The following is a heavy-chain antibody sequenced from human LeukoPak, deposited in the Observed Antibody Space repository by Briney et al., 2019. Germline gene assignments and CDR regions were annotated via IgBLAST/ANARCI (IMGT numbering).Heavy chain of an antibody. CDR3: ARGFCSGGSCYSYDY. Sequence: ASVKVSCKASGYTFTSYYMHWVRQAPGQGLEWMGIINPSGGSTSYAQKFQGRVTMTSDTSTSTVYMELSSLRSEDTAVYYCARGFCSGGSCYSYDYWGQGTLVTVSS. D-gene: IGHD2-15*01. CDR2: INPSGGST. V-gene: IGHV1-46*01. J-gene: IGHJ4*02. CDR1: GYTFTSYY.